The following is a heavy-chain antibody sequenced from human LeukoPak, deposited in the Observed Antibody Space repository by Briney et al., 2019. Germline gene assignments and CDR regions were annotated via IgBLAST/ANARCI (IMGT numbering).Heavy chain of an antibody. CDR2: IYYSGST. J-gene: IGHJ5*02. CDR3: ARGANRLDP. V-gene: IGHV4-59*01. CDR1: GGSISNYC. Sequence: SETLSLTCTVSGGSISNYCWSWIRQPPGKGLEWIGYIYYSGSTNYNPSLKSRVTISVDTSKNQFSLKLSSVTAADTAVYYCARGANRLDPWGQGTLVTVSS.